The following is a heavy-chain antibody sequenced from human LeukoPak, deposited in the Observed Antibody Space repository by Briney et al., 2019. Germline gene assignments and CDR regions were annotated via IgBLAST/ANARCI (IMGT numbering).Heavy chain of an antibody. D-gene: IGHD1-26*01. V-gene: IGHV1-2*02. Sequence: ASVKFSCKASGYTFTGYYIHWVRQAPGQGLEWMGWINPNSGGTNYAQKFQGRVTMTRDTSISTAHMDLSRLRSDDTAVYYCARGSIVGATSDYFDYWGQRTLVTVSS. CDR2: INPNSGGT. J-gene: IGHJ4*02. CDR3: ARGSIVGATSDYFDY. CDR1: GYTFTGYY.